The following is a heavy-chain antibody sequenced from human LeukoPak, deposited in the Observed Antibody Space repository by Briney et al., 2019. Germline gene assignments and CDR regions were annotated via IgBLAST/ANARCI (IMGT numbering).Heavy chain of an antibody. J-gene: IGHJ6*03. CDR2: IYPGDSDT. V-gene: IGHV5-51*01. D-gene: IGHD2-2*01. CDR1: GYSFTSYW. CDR3: ARRRIVVVPAANLGDYYYYYYMDV. Sequence: AGESLKISCKGSGYSFTSYWIGWVRQMLGKGLEWMGIIYPGDSDTRYSPSFQGQVTISADKSISTAYLQWSSLKASDTVMYYCARRRIVVVPAANLGDYYYYYYMDVWGKGTTVTVSS.